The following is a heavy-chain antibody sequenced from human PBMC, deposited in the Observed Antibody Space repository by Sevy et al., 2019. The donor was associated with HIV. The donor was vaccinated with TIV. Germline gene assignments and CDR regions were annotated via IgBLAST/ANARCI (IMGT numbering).Heavy chain of an antibody. J-gene: IGHJ6*02. V-gene: IGHV1-58*01. CDR2: IVVGSGNT. D-gene: IGHD3-3*01. CDR1: GFTFTSSA. Sequence: ASVKVSCKASGFTFTSSAVQWVRQARGQRLEWIGWIVVGSGNTNYAQKFQERVTITRDMSTSTAYMELSSLRSEDTAVYYCAADGAIFGVVPNDYYYYGMDVWGQGTTVTVSS. CDR3: AADGAIFGVVPNDYYYYGMDV.